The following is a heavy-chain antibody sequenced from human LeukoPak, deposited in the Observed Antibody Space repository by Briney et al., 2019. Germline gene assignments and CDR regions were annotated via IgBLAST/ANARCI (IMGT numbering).Heavy chain of an antibody. J-gene: IGHJ4*02. Sequence: SGGSLRLSCAASGFTVSSNYMSWVRQAPGKGLEWVSTIYTDGSTYYADSVKGRFTISRDNSKETLYLQMDSLKADDTAVYYCARVYVSFNMAFDYWGQGTLVTVSS. V-gene: IGHV3-66*01. CDR1: GFTVSSNY. CDR3: ARVYVSFNMAFDY. D-gene: IGHD2/OR15-2a*01. CDR2: IYTDGST.